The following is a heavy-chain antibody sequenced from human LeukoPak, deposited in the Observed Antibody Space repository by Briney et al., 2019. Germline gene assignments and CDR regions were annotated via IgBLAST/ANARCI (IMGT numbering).Heavy chain of an antibody. J-gene: IGHJ4*02. CDR2: IYYSGST. V-gene: IGHV4-59*01. Sequence: SETLSLTCTVSGGPISSYYWSWIRQPPGKGLEWIGYIYYSGSTNYNPSLKSRVTISVDTSKNQFSLKLSSVTAADTAVYYCARQSGYLAYWGQGILVTVSS. CDR3: ARQSGYLAY. D-gene: IGHD3-3*01. CDR1: GGPISSYY.